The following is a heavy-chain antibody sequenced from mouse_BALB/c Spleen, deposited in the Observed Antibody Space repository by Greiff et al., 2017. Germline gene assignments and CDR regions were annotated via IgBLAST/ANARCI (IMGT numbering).Heavy chain of an antibody. D-gene: IGHD3-1*01. Sequence: EVKLVESGGCLVKPGGSLKLSCAASGFTFSSYTMSWVRQTPEKRLEWVATISSGGGNTYYPDSVKGRFTISRDNAKNNLYLQMSSLRSEDTALYYCARWGSSGAMDYWGQGTSVTVSS. CDR3: ARWGSSGAMDY. CDR1: GFTFSSYT. CDR2: ISSGGGNT. J-gene: IGHJ4*01. V-gene: IGHV5-9*03.